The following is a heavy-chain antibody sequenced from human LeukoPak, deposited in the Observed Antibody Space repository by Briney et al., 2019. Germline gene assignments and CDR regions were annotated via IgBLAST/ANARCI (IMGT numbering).Heavy chain of an antibody. D-gene: IGHD3-9*01. CDR3: AREDYDTLTGNLYYFDY. CDR1: GFTFSSYS. Sequence: PGGSLRLSCAASGFTFSSYSMNWVRQAPGKGLEWVSSISSSSSYIYYADSVKGRFTISRDNAKNSLYLQMNSLRAEDTAVYYCAREDYDTLTGNLYYFDYWGQGTLVTVSS. J-gene: IGHJ4*02. CDR2: ISSSSSYI. V-gene: IGHV3-21*01.